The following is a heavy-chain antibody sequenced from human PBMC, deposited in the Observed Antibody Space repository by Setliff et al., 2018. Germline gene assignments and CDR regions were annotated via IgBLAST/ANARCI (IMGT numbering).Heavy chain of an antibody. CDR2: IWHDGSIQ. D-gene: IGHD5-18*01. Sequence: GGSLRLSCAASGFSFSTYSMNWVRQSPGRGLEWVAVIWHDGSIQYYTDSVKGRFNISRDNSTSTAYMELRSLRTEDTAVYYCAREGVDTRSSTDYRYYMDVWGKGTTVTVSS. J-gene: IGHJ6*03. V-gene: IGHV3-33*08. CDR1: GFSFSTYS. CDR3: AREGVDTRSSTDYRYYMDV.